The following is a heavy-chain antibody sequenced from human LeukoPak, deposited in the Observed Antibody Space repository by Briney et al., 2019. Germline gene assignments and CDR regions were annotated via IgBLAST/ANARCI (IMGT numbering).Heavy chain of an antibody. J-gene: IGHJ6*03. CDR2: FDPEDGET. CDR3: ARGVAAARPFGNYYYYMDV. CDR1: GYTLTELS. V-gene: IGHV1-24*01. Sequence: GASAKVSCKVSGYTLTELSMHWVRQAPGKGLEWMGGFDPEDGETIYAQKFQGRVTMTEDTSTDTAYMELSSLRSEDTAVYYCARGVAAARPFGNYYYYMDVWGKGTTVTVSS. D-gene: IGHD6-13*01.